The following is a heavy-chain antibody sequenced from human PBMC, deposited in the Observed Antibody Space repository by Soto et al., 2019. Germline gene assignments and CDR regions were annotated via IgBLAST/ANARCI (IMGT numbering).Heavy chain of an antibody. CDR1: GGSVRSGSYY. Sequence: SETLSLTCTVSGGSVRSGSYYWTWIRQPPGKGLEWIGHIYYSGSTNYNPSLKSRVTISVDTSKNQFSLKLTSVTAADTAVYYCARDWAGTTDYWGQGALVTVS. J-gene: IGHJ4*02. CDR2: IYYSGST. D-gene: IGHD1-1*01. V-gene: IGHV4-61*01. CDR3: ARDWAGTTDY.